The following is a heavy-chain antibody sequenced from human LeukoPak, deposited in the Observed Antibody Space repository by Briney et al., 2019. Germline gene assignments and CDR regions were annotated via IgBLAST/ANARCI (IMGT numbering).Heavy chain of an antibody. CDR1: GFTFSSYE. J-gene: IGHJ4*02. D-gene: IGHD4-17*01. V-gene: IGHV3-48*03. CDR2: ISSSASTI. CDR3: VTRHDYGDHGRGCLDY. Sequence: GGSLRLSCAASGFTFSSYEMNWVRQAPGKGPEWISYISSSASTIYYADSVKGRFTISRDNAKNSLYLQMNSLRAEDTAIYYCVTRHDYGDHGRGCLDYWGQGTLVTVSS.